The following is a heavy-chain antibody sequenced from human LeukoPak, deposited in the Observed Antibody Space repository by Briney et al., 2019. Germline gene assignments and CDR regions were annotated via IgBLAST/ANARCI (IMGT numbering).Heavy chain of an antibody. CDR2: ISYDGSNK. D-gene: IGHD3-22*01. Sequence: PGGSLRLSCAASGFTFSSYAMHWVRQAPGKGLEWVAVISYDGSNKYYADSVKGRFTISRDNSKNTLYLQINSLRAEDTAVYYCARPSNYYDSSGYPLYYFDYWGQGTLVTVSS. CDR3: ARPSNYYDSSGYPLYYFDY. CDR1: GFTFSSYA. V-gene: IGHV3-30-3*01. J-gene: IGHJ4*02.